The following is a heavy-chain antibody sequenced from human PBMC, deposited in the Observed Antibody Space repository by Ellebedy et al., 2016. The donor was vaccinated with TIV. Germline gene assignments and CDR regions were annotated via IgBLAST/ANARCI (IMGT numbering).Heavy chain of an antibody. V-gene: IGHV3-30*03. CDR1: EFTFSNYG. J-gene: IGHJ4*02. Sequence: GESLKISCAASEFTFSNYGMHWVRQAPGKGLEWVAFIASDGNNKFYADSVKGRFIISRDNSENMVYLQMNSLRPEDTAVYYCARDPTGYTYYFDYWGQGTLVTVSS. CDR2: IASDGNNK. CDR3: ARDPTGYTYYFDY. D-gene: IGHD3-9*01.